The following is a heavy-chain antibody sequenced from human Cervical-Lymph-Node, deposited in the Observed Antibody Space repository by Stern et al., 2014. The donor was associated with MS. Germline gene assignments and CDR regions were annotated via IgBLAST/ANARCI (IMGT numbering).Heavy chain of an antibody. Sequence: QDQLVESGSEAKKPGSSVKVSCKVSGGTFSTDKISWVRQAPGQGLECMGAISPIFGTASYAQRFQDRVTIIADESTSEVHMELSSLRSEDTGVYYCARLGSGYDSSYLDFWGQGTLVTVSS. D-gene: IGHD5-12*01. CDR3: ARLGSGYDSSYLDF. V-gene: IGHV1-69*01. J-gene: IGHJ4*02. CDR1: GGTFSTDK. CDR2: ISPIFGTA.